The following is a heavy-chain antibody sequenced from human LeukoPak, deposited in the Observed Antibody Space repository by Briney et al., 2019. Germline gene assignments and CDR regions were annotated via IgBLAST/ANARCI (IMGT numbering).Heavy chain of an antibody. D-gene: IGHD4-17*01. CDR1: GFTFSSYA. Sequence: GRSLRLSCAASGFTFSSYAMHWVRQAPGKGLEWVAVISYDGSNKYYADSVKGRFTISRDNYKNTLYLQMNSLRAEDTAVYYCARDRDYGGTFDYWGQGTLVTVSS. J-gene: IGHJ4*02. V-gene: IGHV3-30-3*01. CDR3: ARDRDYGGTFDY. CDR2: ISYDGSNK.